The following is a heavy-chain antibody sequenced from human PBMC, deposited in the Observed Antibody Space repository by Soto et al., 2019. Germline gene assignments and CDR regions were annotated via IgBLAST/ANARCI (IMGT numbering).Heavy chain of an antibody. D-gene: IGHD6-19*01. J-gene: IGHJ4*02. V-gene: IGHV1-58*01. CDR3: ARRGYSSGWYDADY. CDR2: IVVGTGHT. CDR1: GFSFTSSS. Sequence: SVKVSCKASGFSFTSSSVQWVRQARGQRLEWIGWIVVGTGHTNYAQKFQERVTISTDMSTNTAYMEVNSLRFDDTAVYYCARRGYSSGWYDADYWGQGTLVTVSS.